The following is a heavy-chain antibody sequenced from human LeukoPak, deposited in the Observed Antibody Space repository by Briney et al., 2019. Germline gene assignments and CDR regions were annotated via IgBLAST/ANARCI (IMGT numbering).Heavy chain of an antibody. CDR1: GGSIDSHY. CDR3: ARVSGVVVTPSNAFDI. D-gene: IGHD2-21*02. J-gene: IGHJ3*02. CDR2: INHSGST. Sequence: SETLSLTCTVSGGSIDSHYWSWIRQPPGKGLEWIGEINHSGSTNYNPSLKSRVTISVGTSKNQFSLKLSSVTAADTAVYYCARVSGVVVTPSNAFDIWGQGTMVTVSS. V-gene: IGHV4-34*01.